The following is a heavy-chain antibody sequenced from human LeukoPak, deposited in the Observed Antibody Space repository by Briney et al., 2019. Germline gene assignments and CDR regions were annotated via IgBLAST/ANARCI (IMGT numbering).Heavy chain of an antibody. CDR3: ARAFCVGDCFVLHIYFDS. CDR1: GVSITSSNW. CDR2: IFHSGST. V-gene: IGHV4-4*02. Sequence: SETLSLTCAVSGVSITSSNWWSWVRQSPGKGLEWIGEIFHSGSTNYNPSLKSRVIISLDKSENQFSLNLTSVTAADTARYYCARAFCVGDCFVLHIYFDSWGLGTLVTVSS. J-gene: IGHJ4*02. D-gene: IGHD2-21*02.